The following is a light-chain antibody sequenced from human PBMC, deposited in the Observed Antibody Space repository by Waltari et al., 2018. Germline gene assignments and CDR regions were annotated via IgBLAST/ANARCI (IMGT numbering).Light chain of an antibody. CDR1: SSNIGAGHD. CDR2: GNN. J-gene: IGLJ3*02. Sequence: QSVLTQPPSMSGAPGQRVTISCTGSSSNIGAGHDVHWYQVFPGTAPKLLIYGNNNRPSGVPDLFSGSKSDTSASLAIGGLQAEDEADYDCQSFDIRLSGGVVFGGGTKVTVL. CDR3: QSFDIRLSGGVV. V-gene: IGLV1-40*01.